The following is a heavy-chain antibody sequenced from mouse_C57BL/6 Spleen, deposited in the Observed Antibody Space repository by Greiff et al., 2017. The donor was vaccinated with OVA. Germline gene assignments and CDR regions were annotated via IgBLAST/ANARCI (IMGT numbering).Heavy chain of an antibody. CDR1: GFTFSDYG. CDR3: ARGDEDYFDY. V-gene: IGHV5-17*01. Sequence: EVKLVESGGGLVKPGGSLKLSCAASGFTFSDYGMHWVRQAPEKGLEWVAYISSGSSTIYYAYTVKGRFTISRDNAKNTLFLQMTSLRSEDTAMYYCARGDEDYFDYWGQGTTLTVSS. D-gene: IGHD3-3*01. J-gene: IGHJ2*01. CDR2: ISSGSSTI.